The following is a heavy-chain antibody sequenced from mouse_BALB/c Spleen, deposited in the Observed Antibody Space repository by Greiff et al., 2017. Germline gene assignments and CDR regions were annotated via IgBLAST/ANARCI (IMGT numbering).Heavy chain of an antibody. CDR3: ASSTGTGGFAY. Sequence: QVQLQQSGAELVRPGSSVKISCKASGYAFSSYWMNWVKQRPGQGLEWIGQIYPGDGDTNYNGKFKGKATLTADKSSSTAYMQLSSLTSEDSAVYFCASSTGTGGFAYWGQGTLVTVSA. CDR1: GYAFSSYW. CDR2: IYPGDGDT. J-gene: IGHJ3*01. V-gene: IGHV1-80*01. D-gene: IGHD4-1*01.